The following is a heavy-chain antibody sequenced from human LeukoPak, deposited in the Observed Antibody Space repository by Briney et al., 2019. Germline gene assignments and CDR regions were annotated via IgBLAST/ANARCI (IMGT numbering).Heavy chain of an antibody. Sequence: ASVKVSCKASGGTFSGYAISWVRQAPGQGLEWMGWISAYNGNTNYAQKLQGRVTMTTDTSTSTAYMELRSLRSDDTAVYYCARDVCGGDCYINWFDPWGQGTLVTVSS. CDR2: ISAYNGNT. V-gene: IGHV1-18*01. CDR1: GGTFSGYA. D-gene: IGHD2-21*01. CDR3: ARDVCGGDCYINWFDP. J-gene: IGHJ5*02.